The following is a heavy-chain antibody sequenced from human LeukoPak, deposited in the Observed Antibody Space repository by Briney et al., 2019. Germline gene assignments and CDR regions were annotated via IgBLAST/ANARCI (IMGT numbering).Heavy chain of an antibody. J-gene: IGHJ5*02. CDR1: GYTFTSYA. CDR3: ARDGGRADYVGWFDP. Sequence: GASVKVSCKASGYTFTSYAMHWVRQAPGQRLEWMGWINAGNGNTKYSQKFQGRVTITRDTSASTAYMELSSLRSEDTAVYYCARDGGRADYVGWFDPWGQGTLVTVSS. CDR2: INAGNGNT. D-gene: IGHD4-23*01. V-gene: IGHV1-3*01.